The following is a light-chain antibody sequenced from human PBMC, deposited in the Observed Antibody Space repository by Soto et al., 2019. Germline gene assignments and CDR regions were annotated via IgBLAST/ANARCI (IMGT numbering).Light chain of an antibody. CDR3: QVSGRSALYN. CDR2: GAS. J-gene: IGKJ2*01. V-gene: IGKV3-20*01. CDR1: QSVSSNF. Sequence: EIVLTQSPGTLSLSPGERATLSCRASQSVSSNFLAWYQQKPGQAPRLLLYGASSRATGIPDRFSGSGSGAAFTLAISRLEPEDFAVYYCQVSGRSALYNFGQGPRVEIK.